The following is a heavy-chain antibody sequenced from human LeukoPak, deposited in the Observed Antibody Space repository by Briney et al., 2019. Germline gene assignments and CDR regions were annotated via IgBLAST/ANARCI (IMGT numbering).Heavy chain of an antibody. CDR1: GYTFTSYD. Sequence: ASVKVSCKASGYTFTSYDISWVRQATGQGLEWMGWMNPNSGNTGYAQKFQGRVTMTRNTSISTAYMELSGLRSEDTAVYYCARTQGLSGITMVRGVIVPFDYWGQGTLVTVSS. J-gene: IGHJ4*02. D-gene: IGHD3-10*01. CDR2: MNPNSGNT. CDR3: ARTQGLSGITMVRGVIVPFDY. V-gene: IGHV1-8*01.